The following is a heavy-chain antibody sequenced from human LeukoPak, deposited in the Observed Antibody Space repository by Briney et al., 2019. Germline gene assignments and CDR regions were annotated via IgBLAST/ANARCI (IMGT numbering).Heavy chain of an antibody. Sequence: GGSLRLSCAASGFTFSTYAMSWVRQAPGKGLEWVSDISGTGGRTYYADSVKGRFTISGDNSKNTVDLLMNSLRAEDTAIYYCARDVPYYYDSSGYYSPFDCWGQGTLVTVSS. V-gene: IGHV3-23*01. CDR1: GFTFSTYA. J-gene: IGHJ4*02. CDR2: ISGTGGRT. CDR3: ARDVPYYYDSSGYYSPFDC. D-gene: IGHD3-22*01.